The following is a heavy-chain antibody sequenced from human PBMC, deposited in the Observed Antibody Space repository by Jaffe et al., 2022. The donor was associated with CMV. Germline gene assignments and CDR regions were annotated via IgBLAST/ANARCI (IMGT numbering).Heavy chain of an antibody. J-gene: IGHJ6*02. D-gene: IGHD6-19*01. CDR2: INPSGGTT. CDR3: ARENRIAVAGSYHQYPLDV. V-gene: IGHV1-46*01. CDR1: GYILTNFY. Sequence: QVQLVQSGAEVKKPGASVKISCKASGYILTNFYIHWVRQAPGQGLEWMAMINPSGGTTNYAQRFQGRVTMTRDTSTSTVYMELSSLRSEDTAMYYCARENRIAVAGSYHQYPLDVWGQGTTVTVSS.